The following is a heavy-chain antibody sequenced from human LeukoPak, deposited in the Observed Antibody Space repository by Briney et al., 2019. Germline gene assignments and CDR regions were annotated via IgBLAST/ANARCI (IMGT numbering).Heavy chain of an antibody. V-gene: IGHV1-2*06. J-gene: IGHJ3*02. CDR1: GYTFTGYY. Sequence: ASVKVSFKASGYTFTGYYMHWVRQAPGQGLEWMGRINPNSGGTNYAQKFQGRVTMTRDTSISTAYMELSRLRSDDTAVYYCASRIYYDSSGYYLDDAFDIWGQGTMVTVSS. D-gene: IGHD3-22*01. CDR2: INPNSGGT. CDR3: ASRIYYDSSGYYLDDAFDI.